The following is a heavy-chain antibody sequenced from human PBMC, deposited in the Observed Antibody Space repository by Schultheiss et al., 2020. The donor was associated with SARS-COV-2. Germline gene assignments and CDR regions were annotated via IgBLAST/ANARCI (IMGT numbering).Heavy chain of an antibody. CDR1: GGSISSGGYY. CDR2: IYYSGST. J-gene: IGHJ4*02. CDR3: ARVPWDSGSYLPHTRWEFDY. D-gene: IGHD1-26*01. V-gene: IGHV4-61*08. Sequence: SETLSLTCTVSGGSISSGGYYWSWIRQHPGKGLEWIGYIYYSGSTNYNPSLKSRVTISVDTSKNQFSLKLSSVTAADTAVYYCARVPWDSGSYLPHTRWEFDYWGQGTLVTVSS.